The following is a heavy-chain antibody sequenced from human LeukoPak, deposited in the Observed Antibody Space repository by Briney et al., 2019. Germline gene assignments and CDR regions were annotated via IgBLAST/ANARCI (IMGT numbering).Heavy chain of an antibody. CDR1: GGSISSSNYY. Sequence: SETLSLTCTVSGGSISSSNYYWGWIRQPPGKGLEWIGNIYYSGSTYYNPSLKSRVTISVDTSKNQFSLKLSSVTAADTAVYYCARRRQIGYCSSTSCYHRPKYNWFDPWGQGTLVTVSS. V-gene: IGHV4-39*07. CDR2: IYYSGST. J-gene: IGHJ5*02. D-gene: IGHD2-2*01. CDR3: ARRRQIGYCSSTSCYHRPKYNWFDP.